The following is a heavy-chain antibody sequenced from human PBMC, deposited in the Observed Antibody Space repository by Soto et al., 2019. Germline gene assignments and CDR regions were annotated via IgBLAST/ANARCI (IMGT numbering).Heavy chain of an antibody. CDR2: VSYDEVNK. CDR1: GFTFSSYG. D-gene: IGHD1-26*01. V-gene: IGHV3-30*19. Sequence: LRLSCAASGFTFSSYGMHWVRQAPGKGLEWLAVVSYDEVNKFYADSVRGRFTISRDNSKDTVYLQINSLRRDDTAMYFCAKVMTEYSGVAIDHWGQGTLVTVSS. J-gene: IGHJ4*02. CDR3: AKVMTEYSGVAIDH.